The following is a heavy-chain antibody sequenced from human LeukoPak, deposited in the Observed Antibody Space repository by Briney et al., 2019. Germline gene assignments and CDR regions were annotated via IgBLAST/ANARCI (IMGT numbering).Heavy chain of an antibody. Sequence: SETLSLTCTDSGGSISSGGYYWSWIRQHPGKGLEWIGYIYYSGSTYYNPSLKSRVTISVDTSKNQFSLKLSSVTAADTAVYYCARAKAPPCGGDCYTVISYYYYGMDVWGKGTTVTVSS. CDR2: IYYSGST. V-gene: IGHV4-31*03. CDR3: ARAKAPPCGGDCYTVISYYYYGMDV. D-gene: IGHD2-21*02. J-gene: IGHJ6*04. CDR1: GGSISSGGYY.